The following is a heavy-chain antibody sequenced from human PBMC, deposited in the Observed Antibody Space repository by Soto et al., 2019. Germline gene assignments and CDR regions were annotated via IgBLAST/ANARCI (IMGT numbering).Heavy chain of an antibody. D-gene: IGHD6-19*01. CDR2: IRSEANSYAT. Sequence: EVQLVESGGGLVQPGGSLKLSCAASGFAFSDSTIHWVRQASGKGLEWVGRIRSEANSYATAYTASVKGRFTISRDDSKNTAYLQMNSLKTEDTAVYYCSRRGQYSSGQWGMDVWGQGTTVTVSS. CDR1: GFAFSDST. J-gene: IGHJ6*02. CDR3: SRRGQYSSGQWGMDV. V-gene: IGHV3-73*02.